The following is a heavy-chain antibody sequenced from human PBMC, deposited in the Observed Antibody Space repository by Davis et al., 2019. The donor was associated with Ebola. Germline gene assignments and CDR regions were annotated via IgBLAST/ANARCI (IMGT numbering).Heavy chain of an antibody. V-gene: IGHV3-30*04. CDR1: GFTFSSYA. J-gene: IGHJ6*04. D-gene: IGHD3-3*01. CDR2: ISYDGSNK. Sequence: GESLKISCAASGFTFSSYAMHWVRPAPGEGLEWVAVISYDGSNKYYADSVKGRFTISRDNSKNTLYLQMNSLRAEDTAVYYCAKGSVTIFGVAPDYYGMDVWGKGTTVTVSS. CDR3: AKGSVTIFGVAPDYYGMDV.